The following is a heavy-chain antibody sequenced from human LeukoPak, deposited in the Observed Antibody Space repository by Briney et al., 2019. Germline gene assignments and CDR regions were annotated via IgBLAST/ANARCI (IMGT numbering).Heavy chain of an antibody. CDR2: INHSGST. D-gene: IGHD2-15*01. V-gene: IGHV4-34*01. Sequence: SETLSLTCAVYGGSFSGYYWSWIRQPPGKGLECIGEINHSGSTNYNSALKSRVTISVDTSKNQFSLKLNSVTAADTAVYYCAREDCSGGSCSSFDYWGQGTLVTVSS. CDR3: AREDCSGGSCSSFDY. CDR1: GGSFSGYY. J-gene: IGHJ4*02.